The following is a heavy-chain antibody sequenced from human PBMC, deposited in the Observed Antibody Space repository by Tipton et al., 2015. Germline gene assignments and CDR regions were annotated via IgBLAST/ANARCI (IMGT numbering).Heavy chain of an antibody. CDR2: IHYSGST. CDR1: GGPVSSNSYS. V-gene: IGHV4-61*01. J-gene: IGHJ6*02. D-gene: IGHD6-19*01. Sequence: TLSLTCTASGGPVSSNSYSWSWIRQPPGRRLEWIGYIHYSGSTNYNPSLKSRVTMSVDTSKNQISLKLNSVTAADTAVYYCVAVAASSYYFGMDVWGQGTTVTVSS. CDR3: VAVAASSYYFGMDV.